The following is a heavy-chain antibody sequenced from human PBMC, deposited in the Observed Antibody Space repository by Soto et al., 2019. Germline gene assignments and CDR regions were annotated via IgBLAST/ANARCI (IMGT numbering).Heavy chain of an antibody. D-gene: IGHD1-26*01. Sequence: SETLSLTCSVYVGSFSGYYWSWIRQPPGKGLEWIGEINHSGSTNYSPSLKSRVDMSVDTSENQFSLKVRSVTAAAAAVYFCARVSKLVATKDGKSAYLYAMDVWGHGNTVTVSS. CDR3: ARVSKLVATKDGKSAYLYAMDV. J-gene: IGHJ6*02. CDR1: VGSFSGYY. CDR2: INHSGST. V-gene: IGHV4-34*01.